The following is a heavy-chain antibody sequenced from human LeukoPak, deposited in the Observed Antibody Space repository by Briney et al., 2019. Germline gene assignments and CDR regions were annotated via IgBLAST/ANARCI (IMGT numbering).Heavy chain of an antibody. CDR2: ISGGGSAA. CDR1: GLSFSDYY. D-gene: IGHD1-26*01. CDR3: AKWERALDT. V-gene: IGHV3-11*04. Sequence: AGSLRLSCAAAGLSFSDYYMSWMRVAPGKGMECVSYISGGGSAAYCADSVKGRFTISRDNAKNSVYLEMNSLRVEDTGVYFCAKWERALDTWGQGTLVTVSS. J-gene: IGHJ5*02.